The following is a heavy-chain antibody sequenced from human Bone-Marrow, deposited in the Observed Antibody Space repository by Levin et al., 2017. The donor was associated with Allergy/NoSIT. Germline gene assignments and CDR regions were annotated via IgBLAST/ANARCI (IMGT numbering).Heavy chain of an antibody. CDR3: GVTPRRDPFDY. J-gene: IGHJ4*02. CDR2: IRDDGGEK. CDR1: GFTFRTYW. V-gene: IGHV3-7*01. Sequence: RGESLKISCAASGFTFRTYWMSWVRQAPGKGLEWVANIRDDGGEKYYVDSVKGRFTISRDNAKDSLYLQMNSLRVEDTAVYYCGVTPRRDPFDYWGQGTLVAVSS. D-gene: IGHD2-21*02.